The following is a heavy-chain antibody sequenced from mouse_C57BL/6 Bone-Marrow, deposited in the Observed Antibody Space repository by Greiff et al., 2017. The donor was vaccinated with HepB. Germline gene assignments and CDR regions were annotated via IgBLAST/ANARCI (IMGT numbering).Heavy chain of an antibody. CDR3: ARPPFITTVVATRYAMDY. CDR2: INPNNGGT. D-gene: IGHD1-1*01. Sequence: VQLQQSGPELVKPGASVKISCKASGYTFTDYYMNWVKQSHGKSLEWIGDINPNNGGTSYNQKFKGKATLTVDKSSSTAYMELRSLTSEDSAVYYCARPPFITTVVATRYAMDYWGQGTSVTVSS. CDR1: GYTFTDYY. V-gene: IGHV1-26*01. J-gene: IGHJ4*01.